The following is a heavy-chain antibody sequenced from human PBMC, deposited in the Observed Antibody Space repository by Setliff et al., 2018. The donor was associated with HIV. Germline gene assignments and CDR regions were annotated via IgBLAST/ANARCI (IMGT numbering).Heavy chain of an antibody. J-gene: IGHJ6*03. CDR3: AKVWPGTGNSFYYLDD. CDR2: IWHDGSNV. D-gene: IGHD1-1*01. V-gene: IGHV3-30*02. Sequence: GGSLRLSCAASGFIFSNYAMHWVRQAPGKGLEWVALIWHDGSNVYYGDSVRDRFNVSRDNSKNTLYLPINDLTPEDTGLYYCAKVWPGTGNSFYYLDDWGSGTWSPSP. CDR1: GFIFSNYA.